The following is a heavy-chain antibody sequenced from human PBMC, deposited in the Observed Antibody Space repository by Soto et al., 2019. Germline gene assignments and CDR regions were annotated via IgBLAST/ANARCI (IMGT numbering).Heavy chain of an antibody. CDR3: ARDGGDYDILTGYDDY. CDR2: ISSSSSYI. J-gene: IGHJ4*02. CDR1: GFTFSSYS. D-gene: IGHD3-9*01. Sequence: GGSLRLSCAASGFTFSSYSMNWVLQAPGKGLEWVSSISSSSSYIYYADSVKGRFTISRDNAKKSLYLQMNSLRAEEKAVYYCARDGGDYDILTGYDDYWGQGILVTVSS. V-gene: IGHV3-21*01.